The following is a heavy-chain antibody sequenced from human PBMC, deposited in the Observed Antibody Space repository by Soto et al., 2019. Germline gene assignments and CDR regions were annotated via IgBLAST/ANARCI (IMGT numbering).Heavy chain of an antibody. CDR1: GFSLSTSGMC. D-gene: IGHD3-10*01. J-gene: IGHJ4*02. CDR2: IDWDDDK. Sequence: SGPTLVNPTQTLTLTCTFSGFSLSTSGMCVSWIRQPPGKALEWLARIDWDDDKYYSTSLKTRLTISKDTSKNQVVLTMTNMDPVDTATYYCARILEYYYGSGSYYMQSAYDCWGQGTLVTVSS. CDR3: ARILEYYYGSGSYYMQSAYDC. V-gene: IGHV2-70*11.